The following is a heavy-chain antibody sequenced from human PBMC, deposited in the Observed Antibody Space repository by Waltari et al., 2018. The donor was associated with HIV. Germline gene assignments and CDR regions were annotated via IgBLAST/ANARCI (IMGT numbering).Heavy chain of an antibody. D-gene: IGHD1-1*01. CDR1: GLAFSDYH. V-gene: IGHV3-72*01. J-gene: IGHJ4*02. CDR2: IRNKPSSYTT. Sequence: EVQLVESGGGLVQPGGSLRLSCAASGLAFSDYHMDWVRQAPGKGLEGVGRIRNKPSSYTTEYAASVKGRFSISRDDSRNPLYLQMNSLKTEDMAVYYCTTSAIGNIFDNWGQGTLVTVSS. CDR3: TTSAIGNIFDN.